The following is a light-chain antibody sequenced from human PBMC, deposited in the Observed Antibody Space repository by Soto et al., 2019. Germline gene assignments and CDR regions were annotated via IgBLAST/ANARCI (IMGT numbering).Light chain of an antibody. CDR3: QSADTSGTVV. V-gene: IGLV3-25*02. J-gene: IGLJ2*01. CDR2: RDN. CDR1: SLPKQY. Sequence: ELPQPPSVSVSPGQTARITCSGDSLPKQYPYWYQQRPGQAPLLLMYRDNERPSGIPERFSGSSSGTTVTLTISGVQAEDEADYYCQSADTSGTVVFGGGTK.